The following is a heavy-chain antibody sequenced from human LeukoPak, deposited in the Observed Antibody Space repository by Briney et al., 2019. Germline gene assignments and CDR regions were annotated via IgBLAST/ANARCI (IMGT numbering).Heavy chain of an antibody. J-gene: IGHJ4*02. CDR3: ARDEPYSSGWFEVDY. D-gene: IGHD6-19*01. CDR1: GYTFTSYG. V-gene: IGHV1-18*01. Sequence: ASVKVSCKASGYTFTSYGISWVRQAPGQGLEWMGWTSAYNGNTNYAQKLQGRVTMTTDTSTSTAYMELRSLRSDDTAVYYCARDEPYSSGWFEVDYWGQGTLVTVSS. CDR2: TSAYNGNT.